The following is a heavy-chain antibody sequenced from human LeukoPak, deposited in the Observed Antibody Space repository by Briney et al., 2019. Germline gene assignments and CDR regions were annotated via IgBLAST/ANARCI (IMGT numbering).Heavy chain of an antibody. Sequence: SETLSLTCTVSGGSISSYYWSWIRQPPGKGLEWIGYIYYSGSTNYNPSLKSRVTISVDTSKNQFSLKLSSVTAADTAVYYCARRQYFGSGSYSHFDSWGQGTLVTVSS. V-gene: IGHV4-59*12. J-gene: IGHJ4*02. CDR2: IYYSGST. D-gene: IGHD3-10*01. CDR1: GGSISSYY. CDR3: ARRQYFGSGSYSHFDS.